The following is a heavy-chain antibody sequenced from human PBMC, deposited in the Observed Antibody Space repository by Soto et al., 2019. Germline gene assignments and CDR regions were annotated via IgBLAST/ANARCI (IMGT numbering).Heavy chain of an antibody. J-gene: IGHJ4*02. Sequence: GGSLRLSCAASGFIFSTNGMHWVRQAPGKGLEWVALIWYDGSRQHYADSVKGRFTVSRDNSKNTLYLQMNSLRAEDTAVYYCAKSVYNWNDGFFDYWGQGTLVTVSS. CDR1: GFIFSTNG. CDR2: IWYDGSRQ. CDR3: AKSVYNWNDGFFDY. D-gene: IGHD1-1*01. V-gene: IGHV3-30*02.